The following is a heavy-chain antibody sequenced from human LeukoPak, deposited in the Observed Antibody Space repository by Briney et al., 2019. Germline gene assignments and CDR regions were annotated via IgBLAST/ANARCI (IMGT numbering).Heavy chain of an antibody. Sequence: PSETLSLTCAVYGGSFSGYYWSWIRQPPGKGLEWIGEINHSGSTNYNPSLKSRVTISVDTSKNQFSLKLSSVTAADTAVYYCARGRSCVVVPAASPAFDIWGQGTMVTVSS. V-gene: IGHV4-34*01. CDR3: ARGRSCVVVPAASPAFDI. J-gene: IGHJ3*02. CDR2: INHSGST. CDR1: GGSFSGYY. D-gene: IGHD2-2*01.